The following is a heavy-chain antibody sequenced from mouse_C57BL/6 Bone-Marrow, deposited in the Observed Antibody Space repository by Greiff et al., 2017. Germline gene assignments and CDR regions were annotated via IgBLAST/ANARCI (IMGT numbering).Heavy chain of an antibody. CDR2: IYPGSGST. J-gene: IGHJ1*03. CDR3: ARCFYWYFDV. V-gene: IGHV1-55*01. CDR1: GYTFTSYW. Sequence: QVQLQQPGAELVKPGASVKMSCKASGYTFTSYWITWVKQRPGQGLEWIGDIYPGSGSTNYNEKFKSKATLTVETSSSTAYMQLSSLTSEDSAVYYCARCFYWYFDVWGTGTTVTVSS.